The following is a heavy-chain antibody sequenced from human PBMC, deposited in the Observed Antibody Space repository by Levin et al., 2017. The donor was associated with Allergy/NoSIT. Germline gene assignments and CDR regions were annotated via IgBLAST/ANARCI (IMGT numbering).Heavy chain of an antibody. Sequence: SETLSLTCAVSGGSISSGGYSWSWIRQPPGKGLEWIGYIYHSGSTYYNPSLKSRVTISVDRSKNQFSLKLSSVTAADTAVYYCARVVVVPAAISWFDPWGQGTLVTVSS. D-gene: IGHD2-2*02. V-gene: IGHV4-30-2*01. J-gene: IGHJ5*02. CDR2: IYHSGST. CDR3: ARVVVVPAAISWFDP. CDR1: GGSISSGGYS.